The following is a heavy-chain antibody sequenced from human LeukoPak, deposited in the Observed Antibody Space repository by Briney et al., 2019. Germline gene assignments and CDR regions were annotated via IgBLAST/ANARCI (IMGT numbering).Heavy chain of an antibody. J-gene: IGHJ6*03. Sequence: PGGSVRLSCAASGFTFSSYAMSWVRHAPGKGLEWVSAISGSGGSTYYADSVKGRFTISRDNSKNTLYLQMNSLRAEDTAVYYCAKDHPPVGFGEFYYYYYYMDVWGKGTTVTVSS. V-gene: IGHV3-23*01. CDR3: AKDHPPVGFGEFYYYYYYMDV. CDR1: GFTFSSYA. D-gene: IGHD3-10*01. CDR2: ISGSGGST.